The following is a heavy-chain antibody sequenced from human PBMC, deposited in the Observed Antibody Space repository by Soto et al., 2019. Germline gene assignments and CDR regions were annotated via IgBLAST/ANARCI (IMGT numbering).Heavy chain of an antibody. J-gene: IGHJ5*02. CDR3: VRSGYSSGWYRDWFDP. D-gene: IGHD6-19*01. CDR1: GGSISSSNW. V-gene: IGHV4-4*02. CDR2: IYHSGSI. Sequence: SETLSLTCAVSGGSISSSNWWSWVRQPPGKGLDWIGEIYHSGSINYNPSLKSRVTISVDKSKNQFSLKLSSVTAADTAVYYCVRSGYSSGWYRDWFDPWGQGTLVTVSS.